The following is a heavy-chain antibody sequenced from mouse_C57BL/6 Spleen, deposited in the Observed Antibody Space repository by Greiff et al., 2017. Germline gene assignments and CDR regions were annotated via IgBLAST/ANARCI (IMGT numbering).Heavy chain of an antibody. CDR1: GYSFTGYY. D-gene: IGHD3-2*02. CDR2: INPSTGGT. J-gene: IGHJ3*01. Sequence: EVQLQQSGPELVKPGASVKISCKASGYSFTGYYMNWVKQSPEKSLEWIGEINPSTGGTTYNQKFKAKATLTVDKSSSTAYMQLKSLTSEDSAVYYCGGGTAQATSFAYWGQGTLVTVSA. CDR3: GGGTAQATSFAY. V-gene: IGHV1-42*01.